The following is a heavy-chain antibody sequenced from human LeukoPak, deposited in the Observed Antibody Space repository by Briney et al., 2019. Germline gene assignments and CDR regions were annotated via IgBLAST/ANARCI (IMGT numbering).Heavy chain of an antibody. D-gene: IGHD6-13*01. Sequence: SETLSLTCTVSGGSISGYYWNWILQPPGKGLEWIGYTSDSGGHTDYKPSLKSRVTISVDTSKNQFSVKLTSATAADTAVYYCARWYSHGRYFDYWGQGALVTVSS. V-gene: IGHV4-59*01. J-gene: IGHJ4*02. CDR1: GGSISGYY. CDR3: ARWYSHGRYFDY. CDR2: TSDSGGHT.